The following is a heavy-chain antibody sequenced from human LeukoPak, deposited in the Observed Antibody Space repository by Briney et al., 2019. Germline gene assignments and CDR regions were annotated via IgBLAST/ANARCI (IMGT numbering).Heavy chain of an antibody. CDR1: GGSFSGYY. D-gene: IGHD1-1*01. Sequence: PSETLSLTCAVYGGSFSGYYWSWIRQPPGKGLEWIGEINHSGGTNYNPSLKSRVTMSVDTSKNQFSLKLSSVTAADTAVYYCARCSTGTYYYYYYMDVWGKGTTVTVSS. J-gene: IGHJ6*03. V-gene: IGHV4-34*01. CDR3: ARCSTGTYYYYYYMDV. CDR2: INHSGGT.